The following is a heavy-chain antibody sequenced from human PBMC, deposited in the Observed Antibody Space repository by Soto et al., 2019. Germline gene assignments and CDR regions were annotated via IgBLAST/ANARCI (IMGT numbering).Heavy chain of an antibody. CDR3: ERVGDPDVLEY. V-gene: IGHV4-59*01. J-gene: IGHJ4*02. CDR1: GCSISSYY. CDR2: IYYSGST. D-gene: IGHD3-16*01. Sequence: QVQLQESGPGLVKPSETLSLTCTVSGCSISSYYWSWIRQPPGKGLEWIGYIYYSGSTNYNPSLRRRVTISVDTSKNQFSLKLSSVTSADTAVYYCERVGDPDVLEYWGQGTLVTVSS.